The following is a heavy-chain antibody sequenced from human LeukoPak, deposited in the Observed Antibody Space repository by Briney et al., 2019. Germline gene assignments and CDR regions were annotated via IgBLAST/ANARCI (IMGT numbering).Heavy chain of an antibody. V-gene: IGHV4-59*05. CDR3: ARHVPRGGGLPNDY. Sequence: GSLRLSCAASGFTFSSYSMNWVRQAPGKGLEWIGGMYYSGSTYYNPSLKSRVTISVDTSKNQFSLKLSSVTAADTAVYYCARHVPRGGGLPNDYWGQGTLVTVSS. J-gene: IGHJ4*02. D-gene: IGHD2-15*01. CDR2: MYYSGST. CDR1: GFTFSSYSMN.